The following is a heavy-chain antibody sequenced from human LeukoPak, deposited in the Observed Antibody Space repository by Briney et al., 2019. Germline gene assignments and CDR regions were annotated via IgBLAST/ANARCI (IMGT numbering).Heavy chain of an antibody. CDR2: ISSDGSDK. CDR1: GFTFSSYP. Sequence: GRSLRLSCAASGFTFSSYPIHWVRQAPGKGLDWVALISSDGSDKKYADSVKGRFTISRDNSKNTLYLQMNSLRAEDTAVYYCARSRPDSSGWYSYYGMNVWGQGTTVTVSS. V-gene: IGHV3-30-3*01. J-gene: IGHJ6*02. D-gene: IGHD6-19*01. CDR3: ARSRPDSSGWYSYYGMNV.